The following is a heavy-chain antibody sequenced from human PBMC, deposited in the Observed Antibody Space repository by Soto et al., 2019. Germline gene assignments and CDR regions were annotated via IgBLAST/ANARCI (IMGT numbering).Heavy chain of an antibody. CDR1: GFTFSSYS. Sequence: GGSLRLSCAASGFTFSSYSMNWVRQAPGKGLEWVSSISSSSSYIYYADSVKGRFTISRDNAKNSLYLQMNSLRAEDTAVYYCARDSGSSLLWFGESPHKSGMDVWGQGTTVTVSS. CDR3: ARDSGSSLLWFGESPHKSGMDV. V-gene: IGHV3-21*01. D-gene: IGHD3-10*01. CDR2: ISSSSSYI. J-gene: IGHJ6*02.